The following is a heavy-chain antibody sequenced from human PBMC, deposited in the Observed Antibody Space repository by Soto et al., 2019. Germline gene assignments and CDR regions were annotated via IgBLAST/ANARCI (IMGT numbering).Heavy chain of an antibody. D-gene: IGHD1-26*01. Sequence: PGGSLRLSCGASGFLFTKAWMGWVRQAPGKGLEWVGRIKSNLDGGTTDYAAPVQGRFRITRDDSRNTLYLQMNSLKTEDTAVYYCTTDGGLVVRPLFDCWGQGTLVTVSS. J-gene: IGHJ4*02. V-gene: IGHV3-15*01. CDR1: GFLFTKAW. CDR2: IKSNLDGGTT. CDR3: TTDGGLVVRPLFDC.